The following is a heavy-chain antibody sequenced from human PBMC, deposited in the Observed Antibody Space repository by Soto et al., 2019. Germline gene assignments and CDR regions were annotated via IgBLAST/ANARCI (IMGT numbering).Heavy chain of an antibody. Sequence: GGSLRLSCVASGFTFSSYAMSWVRQAPGKGLEWVSAISGSGGSTYYADSVKGRFTISRDNSKNTLYLQMNSLRAEDTAVYYCAKVWGADYGDWNFDYWGQGTLVTVSS. CDR1: GFTFSSYA. CDR2: ISGSGGST. D-gene: IGHD4-17*01. CDR3: AKVWGADYGDWNFDY. V-gene: IGHV3-23*01. J-gene: IGHJ4*02.